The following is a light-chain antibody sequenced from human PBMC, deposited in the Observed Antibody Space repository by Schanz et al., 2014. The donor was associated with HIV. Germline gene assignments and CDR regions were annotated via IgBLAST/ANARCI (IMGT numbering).Light chain of an antibody. Sequence: QSVLTQPPSASGSPGQSVTISCTGTSTDIGGYRYVSWYQQHPGKAPKLMIYEVSKRPSGVPDRFSGSKSGNTASLTVSGLQAEDEADYYCAAWDGSLNGYVFGTGTKLTVL. CDR3: AAWDGSLNGYV. V-gene: IGLV2-8*01. CDR2: EVS. CDR1: STDIGGYRY. J-gene: IGLJ1*01.